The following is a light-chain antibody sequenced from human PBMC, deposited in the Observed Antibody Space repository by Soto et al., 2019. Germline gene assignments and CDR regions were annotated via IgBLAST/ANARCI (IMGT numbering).Light chain of an antibody. Sequence: EIVMTQSPATLSVSPGERATLSCRASQSVSSNLAWYQQKPGQAPGLLIYGASTRATGIPARFSGSGSGTEFTLTISSLQSEDFAFYYCQQYKDWQWTFGQGTTVEI. CDR2: GAS. J-gene: IGKJ1*01. CDR3: QQYKDWQWT. V-gene: IGKV3-15*01. CDR1: QSVSSN.